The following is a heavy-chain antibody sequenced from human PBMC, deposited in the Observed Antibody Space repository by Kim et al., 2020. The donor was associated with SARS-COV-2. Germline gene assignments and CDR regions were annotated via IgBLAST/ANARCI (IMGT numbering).Heavy chain of an antibody. Sequence: DSGRGRFTLSRDNSKNALYLQMNSLRAEDTAVYYCAKVSGWLRFPKSLDYWGQGTLVTVSS. J-gene: IGHJ4*02. CDR3: AKVSGWLRFPKSLDY. D-gene: IGHD5-12*01. V-gene: IGHV3-23*01.